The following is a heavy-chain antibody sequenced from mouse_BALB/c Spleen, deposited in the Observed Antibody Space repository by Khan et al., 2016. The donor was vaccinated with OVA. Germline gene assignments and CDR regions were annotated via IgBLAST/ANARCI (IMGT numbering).Heavy chain of an antibody. CDR2: IYPGNGYT. V-gene: IGHV1S134*01. CDR3: TTAYYRYYFDY. D-gene: IGHD2-14*01. J-gene: IGHJ2*01. Sequence: EVQLQESGAELGRPGSSVKLSCKTSGSTFTSYGIKWVKQRPGQGLEWIGYIYPGNGYTEYNERFQGKAILTSDTSSRTAYMQLRSLTSEYSAMYFCTTAYYRYYFDYWGQGTILTVSS. CDR1: GSTFTSYG.